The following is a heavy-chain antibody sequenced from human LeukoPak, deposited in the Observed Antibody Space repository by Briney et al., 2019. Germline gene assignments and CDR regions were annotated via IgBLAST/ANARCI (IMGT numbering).Heavy chain of an antibody. CDR2: ISYDGSIQ. CDR1: GFTFSSYA. V-gene: IGHV3-30*04. J-gene: IGHJ4*02. D-gene: IGHD6-13*01. CDR3: AIHSSSWPFDY. Sequence: GGSLRLSCAASGFTFSSYAMHWVRQAPGKGLEWVAVISYDGSIQYYADSVKGRFTISRDNSKNTLYLQMNSLRAEDTAVYYCAIHSSSWPFDYWGQGTLVTVSS.